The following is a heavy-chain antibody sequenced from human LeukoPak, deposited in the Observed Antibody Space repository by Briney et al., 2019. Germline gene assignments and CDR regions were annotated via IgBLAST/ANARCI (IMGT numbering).Heavy chain of an antibody. Sequence: GGSLRLSCAASGFTFSNYWMSWVRQAPGKGLEWVASINHNGNVNYYVDSVKGRFTISRDNAKNSLYLQMSNLRAEDTAVYFCARGGGLDAWGQGATVTVSS. CDR1: GFTFSNYW. V-gene: IGHV3-7*03. D-gene: IGHD3-16*01. J-gene: IGHJ6*02. CDR3: ARGGGLDA. CDR2: INHNGNVN.